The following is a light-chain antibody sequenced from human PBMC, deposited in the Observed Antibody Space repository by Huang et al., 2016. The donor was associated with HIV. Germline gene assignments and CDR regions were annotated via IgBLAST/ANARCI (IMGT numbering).Light chain of an antibody. CDR1: QSISYNY. Sequence: IVLTQSPGTLSLSSAERATRSCRASQSISYNYLAWSQQKPGQAPRLLIYGASSRAAGIPDRFSGSGYGTDFTLTISRLESEDFALYYCQQYGCSPRTFGPGAKLEIK. CDR3: QQYGCSPRT. J-gene: IGKJ2*01. V-gene: IGKV3-20*01. CDR2: GAS.